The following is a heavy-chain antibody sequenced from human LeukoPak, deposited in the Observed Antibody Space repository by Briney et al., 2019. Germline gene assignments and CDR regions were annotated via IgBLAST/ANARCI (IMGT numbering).Heavy chain of an antibody. D-gene: IGHD6-6*01. CDR1: GYTFTNYV. J-gene: IGHJ4*02. Sequence: ASVKVSCKASGYTFTNYVISWGRQAPGQGLEWMGWISAYNGNTNYTQKLQGRVTMTTDTSTSTAYMELRSLRSDDTAVYYCARADASAARRGYWGQGTLVTVSS. V-gene: IGHV1-18*01. CDR3: ARADASAARRGY. CDR2: ISAYNGNT.